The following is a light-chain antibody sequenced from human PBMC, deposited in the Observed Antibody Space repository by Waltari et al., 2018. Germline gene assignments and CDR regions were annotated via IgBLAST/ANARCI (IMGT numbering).Light chain of an antibody. CDR2: VNSDGSH. CDR3: QTGGHGTWV. Sequence: QLVLTQSPSASASLGASVKLTCTLDSGHSNNIVPWLQRRPEKGPRYLMKVNSDGSHTKGDDIPDRFSGSSSGPERYLTISSLQSEDEADYYCQTGGHGTWVFGGGTKLTVV. J-gene: IGLJ3*02. V-gene: IGLV4-69*01. CDR1: SGHSNNI.